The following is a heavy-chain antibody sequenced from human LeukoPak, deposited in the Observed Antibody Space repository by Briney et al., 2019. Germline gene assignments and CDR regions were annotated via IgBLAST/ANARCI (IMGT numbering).Heavy chain of an antibody. V-gene: IGHV4-30-4*07. D-gene: IGHD3-10*01. CDR3: ARDRGSYYGLGNYDS. CDR1: GGSISSGGYS. J-gene: IGHJ4*02. CDR2: VYNSGNT. Sequence: PSETLSLTCAVSGGSISSGGYSWSWIRQPPGKGLEWIGYVYNSGNTYYNPSLKSRVTISVDTSKNQFSLKLSSVTAADTAVYYCARDRGSYYGLGNYDSWGQGTLVTVSS.